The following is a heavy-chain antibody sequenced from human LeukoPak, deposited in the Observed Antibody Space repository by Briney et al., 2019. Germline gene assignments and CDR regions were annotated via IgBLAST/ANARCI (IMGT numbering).Heavy chain of an antibody. D-gene: IGHD2-2*02. Sequence: SETLSLTCTVTGASIRSSRYYWGWIRQPPGKGLEWIGSIHDSGSTYYNPSLKSRVTISVDTSKNQFSLKLSSVTAADTAVYYCARDSIVIVVVSAAISRWFDPWGQGTLVTVSS. CDR1: GASIRSSRYY. V-gene: IGHV4-39*07. CDR2: IHDSGST. CDR3: ARDSIVIVVVSAAISRWFDP. J-gene: IGHJ5*02.